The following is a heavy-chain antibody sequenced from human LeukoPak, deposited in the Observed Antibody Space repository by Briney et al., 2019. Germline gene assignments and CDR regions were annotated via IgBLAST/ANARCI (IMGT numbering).Heavy chain of an antibody. V-gene: IGHV3-48*01. CDR2: ISSSSINI. CDR3: ARYYDGAGQDDCFDY. J-gene: IGHJ4*02. CDR1: GFTFSGYS. D-gene: IGHD3-22*01. Sequence: GGSLRLSCATSGFTFSGYSMNWVRQAPGKGLEWISNISSSSINIHYGDSVKGRFTISRDNAENSLYLQMNSLRAEDTAVYYCARYYDGAGQDDCFDYWGQGPWSPSPQ.